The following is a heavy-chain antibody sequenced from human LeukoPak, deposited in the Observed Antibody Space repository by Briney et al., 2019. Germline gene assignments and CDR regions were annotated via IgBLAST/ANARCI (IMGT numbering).Heavy chain of an antibody. CDR2: INSDGSGT. CDR1: GFTFSSYW. V-gene: IGHV3-74*01. J-gene: IGHJ6*03. Sequence: GGSLRLSCAASGFTFSSYWMHWVRQAPGKGLVWVSRINSDGSGTSYADSVKGRFTISRDNAKNTLYLQMNSLRAEDTAVYYCAREYSNYHYYYYYMDVWGKGTTVTISS. D-gene: IGHD4-11*01. CDR3: AREYSNYHYYYYYMDV.